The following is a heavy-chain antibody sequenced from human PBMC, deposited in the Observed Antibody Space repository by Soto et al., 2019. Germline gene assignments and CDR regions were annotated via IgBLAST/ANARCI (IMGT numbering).Heavy chain of an antibody. CDR3: ASSPPMVRGSATLTWRPYYFDY. CDR1: GGSISSSSYY. J-gene: IGHJ4*02. Sequence: SETLSLTCTVSGGSISSSSYYWGWIRQPPGKGLEWIGSIYYSGSTYYNPSLKSRVTISVDTSKNQFSLKLSSVTAADTAVHYCASSPPMVRGSATLTWRPYYFDYWGQGTLVTVSS. V-gene: IGHV4-39*01. D-gene: IGHD3-10*01. CDR2: IYYSGST.